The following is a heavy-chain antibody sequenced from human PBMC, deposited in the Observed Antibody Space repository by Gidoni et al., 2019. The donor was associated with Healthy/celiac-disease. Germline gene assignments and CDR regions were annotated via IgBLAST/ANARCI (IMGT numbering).Heavy chain of an antibody. D-gene: IGHD4-17*01. CDR2: ISGSGGST. V-gene: IGHV3-23*01. Sequence: EVQLLESGGGLVQPGGSLGPSGAASGSTFSSYAMSWVRQAPGRGLEWVSAISGSGGSTYYADSVKGRFTISRDNSKNTLYLQMNSLRAEDTAVYYCAKGGTVTTTFFDYWGQGTLVTVSS. CDR3: AKGGTVTTTFFDY. CDR1: GSTFSSYA. J-gene: IGHJ4*02.